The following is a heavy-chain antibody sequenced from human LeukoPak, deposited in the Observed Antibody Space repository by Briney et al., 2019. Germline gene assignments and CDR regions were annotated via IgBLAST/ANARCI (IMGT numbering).Heavy chain of an antibody. CDR3: ARSGKIFRRSGWFDP. CDR1: GFTFSSYA. Sequence: PGGSLRLSCAASGFTFSSYAMSWVRQAPGKGLEWVSAISSSGGSTYYADSVKGRFTISRDNSKNTLYLQMNSLRSDDTAVYYCARSGKIFRRSGWFDPWGQGTLVTVSS. V-gene: IGHV3-23*01. CDR2: ISSSGGST. D-gene: IGHD6-25*01. J-gene: IGHJ5*02.